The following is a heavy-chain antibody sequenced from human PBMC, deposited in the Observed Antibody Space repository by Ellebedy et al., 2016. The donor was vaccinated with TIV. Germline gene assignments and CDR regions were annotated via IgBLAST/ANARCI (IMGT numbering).Heavy chain of an antibody. Sequence: MPSETLSLTCTVSGGSISRSSYYWGWIRQPPGKGLEWIASIYYSGSTYYNPSLKSRVTISVDRSKNQFSLNVTSVTAADTAVYYCARGGAAGSSDYYYGMDVWGQGTTVTVSS. CDR2: IYYSGST. CDR1: GGSISRSSYY. V-gene: IGHV4-39*01. D-gene: IGHD6-13*01. CDR3: ARGGAAGSSDYYYGMDV. J-gene: IGHJ6*02.